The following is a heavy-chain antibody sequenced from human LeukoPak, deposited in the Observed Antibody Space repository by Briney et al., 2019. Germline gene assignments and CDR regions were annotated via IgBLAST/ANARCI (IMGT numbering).Heavy chain of an antibody. V-gene: IGHV3-23*01. Sequence: LGGSLRLSCAASGFTFSSYGMSWVRQAPGKGLEWVSAISGSGGSTYYADSVRGRFIISRDNSKNTLYLQMNSLRAEDTAVYYCANDGAYYDSSTDAFDIWGQGTMVTVSS. CDR2: ISGSGGST. CDR1: GFTFSSYG. D-gene: IGHD3-22*01. CDR3: ANDGAYYDSSTDAFDI. J-gene: IGHJ3*02.